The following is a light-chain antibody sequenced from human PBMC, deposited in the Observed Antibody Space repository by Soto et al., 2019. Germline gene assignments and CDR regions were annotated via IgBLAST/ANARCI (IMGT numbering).Light chain of an antibody. Sequence: EIQLTPSPSFLSASVGDRVTITCRASQGISSFLAWYQQKPGKAPKLLIYAASTLQSGVPSRFSGSGSGTEFTLTISSLQPEDFATYYCQQLNSYPLTFGGGTKVDIK. CDR1: QGISSF. J-gene: IGKJ4*01. CDR2: AAS. CDR3: QQLNSYPLT. V-gene: IGKV1-9*01.